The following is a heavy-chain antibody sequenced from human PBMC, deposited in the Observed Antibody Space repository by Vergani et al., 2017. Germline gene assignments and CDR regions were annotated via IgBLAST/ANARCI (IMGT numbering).Heavy chain of an antibody. J-gene: IGHJ4*02. D-gene: IGHD6-13*01. CDR3: ARGSSSWTALVGY. Sequence: EVQLVESGGGLVKTGGSLRLSCAASGFTFSSYSMNWVRQAPGKGLEWVSSISSSSSYIYYADSVKGRFTISRDNAKNSLYLQMNSLRAEDTAVYYCARGSSSWTALVGYWGQGTLVTVSS. CDR1: GFTFSSYS. V-gene: IGHV3-21*01. CDR2: ISSSSSYI.